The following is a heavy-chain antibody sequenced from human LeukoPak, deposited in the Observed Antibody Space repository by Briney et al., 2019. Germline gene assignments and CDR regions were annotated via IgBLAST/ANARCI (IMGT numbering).Heavy chain of an antibody. CDR1: GYTFTGYY. D-gene: IGHD3-22*01. CDR3: ARDRKKAVETMIVVMFDP. V-gene: IGHV1-2*02. Sequence: EASVKVSCKASGYTFTGYYMHWVRQAPGQGLEWMGWINPNSGGTNYAQKFQGRVTMTRGTSISTAYMELSRLRSDDTAVYYCARDRKKAVETMIVVMFDPWGQGTLVTVSS. CDR2: INPNSGGT. J-gene: IGHJ5*02.